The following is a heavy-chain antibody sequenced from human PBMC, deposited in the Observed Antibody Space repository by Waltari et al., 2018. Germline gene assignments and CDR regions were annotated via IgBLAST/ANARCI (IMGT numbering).Heavy chain of an antibody. CDR1: GGTFSSYA. Sequence: QVQLVQSGAEVKKPGSSVKVSCKASGGTFSSYAISWVRPAPGQGLEWMGRIIPIFGTANYAQKFQGRVTMTEDTSTDTAYMELSSLRSEDTAVYYCATGRSWYHPHAFDIWGQGTMVTVSS. J-gene: IGHJ3*02. CDR2: IIPIFGTA. CDR3: ATGRSWYHPHAFDI. D-gene: IGHD6-13*01. V-gene: IGHV1-69*08.